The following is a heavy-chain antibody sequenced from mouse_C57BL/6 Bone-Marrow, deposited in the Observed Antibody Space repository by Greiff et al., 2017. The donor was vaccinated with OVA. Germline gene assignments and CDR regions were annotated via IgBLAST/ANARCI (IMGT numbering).Heavy chain of an antibody. V-gene: IGHV1-64*01. D-gene: IGHD2-1*01. CDR1: GYTFTSYW. J-gene: IGHJ2*01. Sequence: QVQLQQPGAELVKPGASVKLSCKASGYTFTSYWMHWVKQRPGQGLEWIGMIHPNSGSTNYNEKFKSKATLTADKSSSTAYMQLSSLTSEDSAVDYCARWGDGNYRLYCFDYWGQGTTLTVSS. CDR2: IHPNSGST. CDR3: ARWGDGNYRLYCFDY.